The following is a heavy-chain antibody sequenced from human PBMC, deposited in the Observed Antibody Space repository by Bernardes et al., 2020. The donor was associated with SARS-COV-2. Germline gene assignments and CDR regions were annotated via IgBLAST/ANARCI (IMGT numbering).Heavy chain of an antibody. CDR3: ARKGDDWNVGGVDAFDL. V-gene: IGHV1-2*02. CDR2: ISPKSGVT. Sequence: ASVKVSCKASGYSFSDYDIHWVRLAPGQGLEWMGWISPKSGVTNYAQKFQGSVTMTRDTSIRTTYLGLSRLSSDDTATFYCARKGDDWNVGGVDAFDLWGQGTSVTVSS. J-gene: IGHJ3*01. D-gene: IGHD1-1*01. CDR1: GYSFSDYD.